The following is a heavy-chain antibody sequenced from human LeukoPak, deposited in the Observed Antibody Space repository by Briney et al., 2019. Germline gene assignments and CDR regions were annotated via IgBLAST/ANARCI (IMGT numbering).Heavy chain of an antibody. D-gene: IGHD4/OR15-4a*01. CDR3: AAIPYYDYGGIYYFDY. CDR2: IVVGSGNT. V-gene: IGHV1-58*02. CDR1: GFTFTSSA. Sequence: ASVKVSCKASGFTFTSSAMQWVRQARGQRLEWIGWIVVGSGNTNYAQKSQERVTITRDMSTSTAYMELSSLRSEDTAVYYCAAIPYYDYGGIYYFDYWGQGTLVTVSS. J-gene: IGHJ4*02.